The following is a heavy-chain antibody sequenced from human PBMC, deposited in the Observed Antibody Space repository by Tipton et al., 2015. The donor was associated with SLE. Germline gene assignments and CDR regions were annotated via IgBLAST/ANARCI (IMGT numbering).Heavy chain of an antibody. V-gene: IGHV4-4*09. CDR3: ARNPDYYVSGSHFDS. CDR2: IYTSGTT. D-gene: IGHD3-10*01. Sequence: TLSLTCTVSGGSIRDYYWSWIRQPPGKGLEWIGHIYTSGTTYNPSLKSRVTISLDTSENQFSLRLTSVTAADTAVYYCARNPDYYVSGSHFDSWGQGTLVTVSS. CDR1: GGSIRDYY. J-gene: IGHJ4*02.